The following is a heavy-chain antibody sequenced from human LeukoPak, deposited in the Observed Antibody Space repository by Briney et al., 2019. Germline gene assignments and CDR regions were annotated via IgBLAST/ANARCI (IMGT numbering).Heavy chain of an antibody. CDR2: INPNSGGT. J-gene: IGHJ6*02. CDR3: ARGLRGGSYYYGMDV. Sequence: GASVTVSCKASGYTFTGYYMHWVRQAPGQGREWMGWINPNSGGTNYAQKFQGRVTMTRDTSISTAYMELSRLRSDDTAVYYCARGLRGGSYYYGMDVWGQGTTVTVSS. D-gene: IGHD1-26*01. V-gene: IGHV1-2*02. CDR1: GYTFTGYY.